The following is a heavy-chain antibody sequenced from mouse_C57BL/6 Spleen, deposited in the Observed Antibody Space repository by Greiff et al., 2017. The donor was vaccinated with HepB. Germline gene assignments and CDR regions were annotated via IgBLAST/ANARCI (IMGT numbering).Heavy chain of an antibody. CDR1: GYAFSSYW. J-gene: IGHJ3*01. CDR2: IYPGDGDT. V-gene: IGHV1-80*01. D-gene: IGHD2-4*01. CDR3: ARSDYDPWLAY. Sequence: VKLMESGAELVKPGASVKISCKASGYAFSSYWMNWVKQRPGKGLEWIGQIYPGDGDTNYNGKFKGKATLTADKSSSTAYMQRSSLTSEDSAVYFCARSDYDPWLAYWGQGTLVTVSA.